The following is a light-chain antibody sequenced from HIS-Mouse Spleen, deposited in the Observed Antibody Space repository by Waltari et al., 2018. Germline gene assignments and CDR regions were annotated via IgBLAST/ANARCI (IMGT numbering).Light chain of an antibody. CDR2: EDS. V-gene: IGLV3-10*01. CDR3: YSTDSSGNHRV. CDR1: ALPTKY. Sequence: SYELTQPPSVSVSPGQTARITCSGDALPTKYAYWYQQKSGQAPVLVIYEDSKRPSGIPATFSGSSSGTMATLTISGAQVEDEADYYCYSTDSSGNHRVFGGGTKLTVL. J-gene: IGLJ2*01.